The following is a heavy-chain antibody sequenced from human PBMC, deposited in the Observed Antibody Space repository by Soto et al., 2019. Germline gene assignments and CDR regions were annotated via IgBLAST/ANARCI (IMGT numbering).Heavy chain of an antibody. Sequence: SETLSLTCTVSGGSISSSSYYWGWIRQPPGKGLEWIGSIYYSGSTYYNPSLKSRVTISVDTSKNQFSLKLSSVTAADTAVYYCASYDFWSGYNYYFDYWGQGTLVTVSS. D-gene: IGHD3-3*01. V-gene: IGHV4-39*01. J-gene: IGHJ4*02. CDR2: IYYSGST. CDR1: GGSISSSSYY. CDR3: ASYDFWSGYNYYFDY.